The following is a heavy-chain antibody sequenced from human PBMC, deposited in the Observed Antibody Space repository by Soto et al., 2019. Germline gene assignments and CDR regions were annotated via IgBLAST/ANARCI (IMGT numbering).Heavy chain of an antibody. CDR3: ARGSALTTGTMLVHFPMDV. CDR1: GYTFTSYD. CDR2: MNPNSGNT. D-gene: IGHD1-1*01. J-gene: IGHJ6*03. V-gene: IGHV1-8*01. Sequence: ASVKVSCKASGYTFTSYDINWVRQTTGQGLEWMGWMNPNSGNTGYAQKFQGRVTMTRNTSISTAYMELSSLRSEDTAVYYCARGSALTTGTMLVHFPMDVWGKGTTVTVSS.